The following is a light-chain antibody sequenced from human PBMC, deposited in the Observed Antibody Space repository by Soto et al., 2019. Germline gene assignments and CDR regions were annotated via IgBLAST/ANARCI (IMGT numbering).Light chain of an antibody. CDR1: QSVSSN. V-gene: IGKV3-15*01. CDR2: GAF. CDR3: QQYNDWPLT. Sequence: EIVMTQSPVTLSVSPGERVTLSCRASQSVSSNLAWYQQKPCQAPSLLIYGAFTRATGIPARFSGTGSGTEFTLTISSLQSEDFALYYCQQYNDWPLTFGQGTKVDI. J-gene: IGKJ1*01.